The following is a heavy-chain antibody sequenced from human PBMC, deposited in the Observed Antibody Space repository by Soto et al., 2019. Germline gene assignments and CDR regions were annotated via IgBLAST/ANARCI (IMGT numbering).Heavy chain of an antibody. CDR1: GFTFSSYS. D-gene: IGHD6-13*01. J-gene: IGHJ4*02. CDR2: ISSSSSYI. V-gene: IGHV3-21*01. CDR3: ARKFSSSWQHDY. Sequence: EVQLVESGGGLVKPGGSLRLSCAASGFTFSSYSMNWVRKAPGKGLEWVSSISSSSSYIYYADSVKGRFTISRDNAKNSLYLQMNRLRAEDTAVYYCARKFSSSWQHDYLGQGTLVTVSS.